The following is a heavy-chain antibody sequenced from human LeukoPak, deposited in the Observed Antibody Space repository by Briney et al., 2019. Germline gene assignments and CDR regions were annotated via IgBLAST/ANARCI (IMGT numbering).Heavy chain of an antibody. Sequence: SVKVSCKASGGTFSSYAISWVRQAPGQGLEWMGGIIPIFGTANYAQEFQGRVTITADESTSTAYMELSSLRSGDTAVYYCARDGQYCSSTSCYFDYWGQGTLVTVSS. V-gene: IGHV1-69*01. D-gene: IGHD2-2*01. CDR3: ARDGQYCSSTSCYFDY. CDR2: IIPIFGTA. CDR1: GGTFSSYA. J-gene: IGHJ4*02.